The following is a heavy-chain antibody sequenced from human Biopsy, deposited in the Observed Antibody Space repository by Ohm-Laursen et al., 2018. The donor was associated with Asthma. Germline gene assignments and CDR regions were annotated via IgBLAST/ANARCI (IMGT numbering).Heavy chain of an antibody. D-gene: IGHD2-21*02. CDR1: GFDLRDYT. CDR3: AREGLHYYEYYGMDV. J-gene: IGHJ6*02. CDR2: ISYDGRNT. Sequence: SLRLSCAASGFDLRDYTMNWVRQAPGKGLEWVTIISYDGRNTYYADSVEGRFTISRDNSKNTLFLQMSSLRPEDTAVYYCAREGLHYYEYYGMDVWGQGTTVTVSS. V-gene: IGHV3-30*04.